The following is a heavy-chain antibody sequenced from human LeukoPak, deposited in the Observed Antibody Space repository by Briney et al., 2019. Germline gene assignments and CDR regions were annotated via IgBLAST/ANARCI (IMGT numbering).Heavy chain of an antibody. CDR2: IGTDGSYI. J-gene: IGHJ3*02. V-gene: IGHV3-21*01. Sequence: GGSLRLSCAASGFSFSRYSMNWVRQAPMKGLEWVSSIGTDGSYIYYADSVQGRFTISRDNAKNSLYLQMNSLTAEDTAVYYCARKMKTGDRVGTFDIWGQGTMVTVSS. D-gene: IGHD1-1*01. CDR3: ARKMKTGDRVGTFDI. CDR1: GFSFSRYS.